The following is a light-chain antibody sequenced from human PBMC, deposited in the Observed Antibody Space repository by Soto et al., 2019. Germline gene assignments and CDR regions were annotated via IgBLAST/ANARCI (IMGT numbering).Light chain of an antibody. CDR3: QKYNSAPRT. J-gene: IGKJ1*01. V-gene: IGKV1-27*01. Sequence: DIQMTQSPSSLSASVGDRVTITCRASQDISNHLAWYQQKPGKVPTLLIYAASTLQSGVPSRFSGSGYGTDFTLTISGLQPTDVATYYCQKYNSAPRTFGQGTKVEIK. CDR2: AAS. CDR1: QDISNH.